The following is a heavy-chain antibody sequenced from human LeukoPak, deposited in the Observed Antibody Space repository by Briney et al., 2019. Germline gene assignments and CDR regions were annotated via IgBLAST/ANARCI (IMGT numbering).Heavy chain of an antibody. CDR1: GASITNHY. D-gene: IGHD3-3*01. Sequence: PSETLSLTCTVSGASITNHYWSWIRQPAGKGLEWLGRIYTTGTTNYNPSLKSRVTMSIDTSQNQFSLKLTSVTAADTAVYYCARDSDPRNDYWSGYDAFVIWGQGTMVTVSS. V-gene: IGHV4-4*07. CDR2: IYTTGTT. J-gene: IGHJ3*02. CDR3: ARDSDPRNDYWSGYDAFVI.